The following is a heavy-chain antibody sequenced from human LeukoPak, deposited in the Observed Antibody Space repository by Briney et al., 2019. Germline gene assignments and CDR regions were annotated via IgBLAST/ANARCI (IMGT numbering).Heavy chain of an antibody. J-gene: IGHJ4*02. CDR1: GFTFDDYA. CDR3: AKAYSGSYLPFDY. Sequence: LRLSCAASGFTFDDYAMHWVRQAPGEGLEWVSGISWNSGSIGYADSVKGRFTISRDNAKNSLYLQMNSLRAEDTALYYCAKAYSGSYLPFDYWGQGTLVAVSS. D-gene: IGHD1-26*01. V-gene: IGHV3-9*01. CDR2: ISWNSGSI.